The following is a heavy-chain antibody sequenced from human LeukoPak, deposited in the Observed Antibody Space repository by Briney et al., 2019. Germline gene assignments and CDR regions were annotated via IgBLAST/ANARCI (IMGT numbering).Heavy chain of an antibody. CDR2: IYTSGST. D-gene: IGHD3-9*01. CDR1: GNSFGDYY. V-gene: IGHV4-4*07. CDR3: AREGEGYRYYDILTGYSNDANYYYYYMDV. Sequence: KSSETLSLTCTVSGNSFGDYYWSWIRQPAGKGLEWIGRIYTSGSTNYNPSLKSRVTISVDTSKNQFSLKLSSVTAADTAVYYCAREGEGYRYYDILTGYSNDANYYYYYMDVWGKGTTVTISS. J-gene: IGHJ6*03.